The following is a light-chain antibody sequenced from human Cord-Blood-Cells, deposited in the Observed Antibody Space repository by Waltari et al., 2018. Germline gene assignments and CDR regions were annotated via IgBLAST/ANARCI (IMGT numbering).Light chain of an antibody. CDR3: SSYTSSSTWV. CDR2: DVS. Sequence: QSALTQPASVSGSPGTSITISCPGTRSDVGGYNYVSWYQRHPGKAPKRMIYDVSSRPSGVSDRLSGSKAGDTASLTVSGLQAVDGADYYGSSYTSSSTWVFVGGTRLAVL. CDR1: RSDVGGYNY. J-gene: IGLJ3*02. V-gene: IGLV2-14*01.